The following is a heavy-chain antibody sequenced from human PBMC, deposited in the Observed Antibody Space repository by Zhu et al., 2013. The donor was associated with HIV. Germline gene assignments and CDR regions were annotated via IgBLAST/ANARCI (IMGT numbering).Heavy chain of an antibody. J-gene: IGHJ6*02. D-gene: IGHD2-21*01. CDR3: AREAFSYSGMNV. V-gene: IGHV1-46*01. Sequence: QVQLVQSGAGVKKPGASVTVSCKASGYTFTSYYIHWVRQAPGQGLEWVGVINPSSGSTTYAQTFQGRVTVTRDTSTSTVYMELSSLKSEDTAVYYCAREAFSYSGMNVWGQGTTVTVSS. CDR1: GYTFTSYY. CDR2: INPSSGST.